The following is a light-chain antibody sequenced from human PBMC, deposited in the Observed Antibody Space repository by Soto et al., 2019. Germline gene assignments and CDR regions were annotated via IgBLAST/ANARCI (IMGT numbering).Light chain of an antibody. CDR1: NSDVGGYNF. Sequence: QSALTQPASVSGSPGQSITISCTGANSDVGGYNFVSWYQQHPGKAPKLIICDVYNRPSGVSNRFSGSKSGNTASLTISGLQAEDAADYYCRSYRRGSTLVFGTGTQVTVL. CDR3: RSYRRGSTLV. CDR2: DVY. J-gene: IGLJ1*01. V-gene: IGLV2-14*03.